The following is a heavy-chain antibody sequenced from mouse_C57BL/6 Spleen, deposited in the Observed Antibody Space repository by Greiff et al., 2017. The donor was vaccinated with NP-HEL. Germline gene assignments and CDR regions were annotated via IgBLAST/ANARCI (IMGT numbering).Heavy chain of an antibody. CDR1: GFTFTDYY. CDR2: IRNKANGYTT. CDR3: ARYGVGRWDFDY. V-gene: IGHV7-3*01. Sequence: EVQVVESGGGLVQPGGSLSLSCAASGFTFTDYYMSWVRQPPGKALEWLGFIRNKANGYTTEYSASVKGRFTISRDNSQSILYLQMNALEAEDSATYYCARYGVGRWDFDYWGQGTTLTVSS. D-gene: IGHD4-1*01. J-gene: IGHJ2*01.